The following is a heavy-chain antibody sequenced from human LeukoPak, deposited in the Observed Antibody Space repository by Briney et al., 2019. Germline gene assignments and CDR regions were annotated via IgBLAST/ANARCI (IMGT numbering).Heavy chain of an antibody. J-gene: IGHJ3*02. CDR1: GFSFSTVE. D-gene: IGHD5-18*01. CDR2: INSGGGPI. Sequence: GGSLRLSCAASGFSFSTVEMIWVRQAPGKGLEWVSYINSGGGPIYYTDSMKGRLTLSRDNAKNSLYLQMNSLRAEDTAVYYCARGSRGSSYGLAFDIGAKGQWSPSLQ. CDR3: ARGSRGSSYGLAFDI. V-gene: IGHV3-48*03.